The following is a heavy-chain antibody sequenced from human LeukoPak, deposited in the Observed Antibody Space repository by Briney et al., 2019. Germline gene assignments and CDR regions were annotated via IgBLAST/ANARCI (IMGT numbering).Heavy chain of an antibody. V-gene: IGHV3-30-3*01. CDR3: ARDRGYSYGPFDY. J-gene: IGHJ4*02. D-gene: IGHD5-18*01. CDR2: ISYDGSNE. CDR1: GFTFSSYA. Sequence: PGGSLRLSCAASGFTFSSYAMHWVRQAPGKGLEWVAVISYDGSNEYYADSVKGRFTISRDNSKNTLYLQMNSLRAEDTAVYYCARDRGYSYGPFDYWGQGTLVTVSS.